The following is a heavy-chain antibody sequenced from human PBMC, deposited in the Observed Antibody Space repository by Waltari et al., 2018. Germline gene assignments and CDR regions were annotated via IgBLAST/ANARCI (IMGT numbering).Heavy chain of an antibody. V-gene: IGHV4-4*07. CDR2: IYTSGTT. D-gene: IGHD6-13*01. CDR1: GGSISSYY. J-gene: IGHJ6*03. CDR3: ARDSSNWSSYYYYYMDV. Sequence: QVQLQESGPGLVKPSETLSLTCTVSGGSISSYYWSWIRQPAGKGLEWIGRIYTSGTTNYNPSRKSRVTMSEDTSKNQFFLRLSSVTAADTAVYYCARDSSNWSSYYYYYMDVWGKGTTVTVSS.